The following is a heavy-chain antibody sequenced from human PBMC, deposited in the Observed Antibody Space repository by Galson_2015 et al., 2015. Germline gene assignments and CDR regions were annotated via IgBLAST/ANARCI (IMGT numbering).Heavy chain of an antibody. Sequence: PALVKPTQTLTLTCTFSGFSLSTSGVGVGWIRQPPGKALEWLALIYWDDDKRYSPSPKSRITITKDTSKNQVVLTMTNMDPVEPATYYCAHSGQLVSDYWGQGTLVTVSS. CDR3: AHSGQLVSDY. D-gene: IGHD6-6*01. CDR2: IYWDDDK. CDR1: GFSLSTSGVG. V-gene: IGHV2-5*02. J-gene: IGHJ4*02.